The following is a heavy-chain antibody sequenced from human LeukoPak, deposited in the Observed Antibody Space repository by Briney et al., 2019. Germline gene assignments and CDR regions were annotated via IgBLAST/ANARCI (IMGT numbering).Heavy chain of an antibody. CDR3: ARDAIVRDYSNSDY. CDR1: GYTFTGYY. V-gene: IGHV1-2*02. Sequence: ASVKVSCKASGYTFTGYYIHWVRQAPGQGLEWMGWINPNSGGANYAQKFQGRVTMTRDTSISTAYMELSRLTSDDTAVYYCARDAIVRDYSNSDYWGQGTLVTVSS. J-gene: IGHJ4*02. D-gene: IGHD4-11*01. CDR2: INPNSGGA.